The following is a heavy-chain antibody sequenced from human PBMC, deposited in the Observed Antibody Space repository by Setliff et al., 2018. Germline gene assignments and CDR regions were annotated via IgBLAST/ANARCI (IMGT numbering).Heavy chain of an antibody. V-gene: IGHV3-21*01. D-gene: IGHD3-22*01. CDR1: GFTLSSYN. J-gene: IGHJ4*02. Sequence: GGSLRLSCAVSGFTLSSYNINWVRQAPGKGLEWVSSTMRNGDTHYEESVTGRFTISRDDAKKTVNLQMNSLRVEDTAVYYCGRDEYYYESSSNSYLYYFDYWGQGILVTVSS. CDR2: TMRNGDT. CDR3: GRDEYYYESSSNSYLYYFDY.